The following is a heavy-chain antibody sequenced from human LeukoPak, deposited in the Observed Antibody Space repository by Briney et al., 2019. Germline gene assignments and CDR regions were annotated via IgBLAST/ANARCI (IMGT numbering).Heavy chain of an antibody. Sequence: ASVKVSCKASGYTFTSYDINWVRQATGQGLEWMGWMNPNSGNTGYAQKFQGRVTMTRNTSISTAYMELSSLRSEDTAVYYCARSSGWYRLGDYWGQGTLVTVSS. CDR3: ARSSGWYRLGDY. J-gene: IGHJ4*02. D-gene: IGHD6-19*01. CDR2: MNPNSGNT. V-gene: IGHV1-8*01. CDR1: GYTFTSYD.